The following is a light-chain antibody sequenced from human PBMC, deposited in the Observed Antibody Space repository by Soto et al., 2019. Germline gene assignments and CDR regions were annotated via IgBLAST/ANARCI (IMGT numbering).Light chain of an antibody. CDR2: KSS. V-gene: IGKV1-5*03. CDR3: QKYKNSAWT. Sequence: DIQMTQSPSTLSASVGDRVTITCRASQSISSWLAWYQQKPGKDTKLLIYKSSSLESGVPTRFSGSGSGKEITLTISSLQPDDFATYYCQKYKNSAWTFGEGTKVDIK. J-gene: IGKJ1*01. CDR1: QSISSW.